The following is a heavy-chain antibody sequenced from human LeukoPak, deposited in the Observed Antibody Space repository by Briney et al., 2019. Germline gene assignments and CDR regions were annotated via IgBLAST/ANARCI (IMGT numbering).Heavy chain of an antibody. J-gene: IGHJ3*02. D-gene: IGHD7-27*01. Sequence: PGGSLTLSCAASGFISSSYWVMWVRQAPGEGLEWVANIKPDGSDKYHVDSEKGRFTIYRDKDQNLLCLQMGSLSADDTATYYCATDPPWGSDVFDMWGRGTMVTVSS. CDR3: ATDPPWGSDVFDM. V-gene: IGHV3-7*03. CDR2: IKPDGSDK. CDR1: GFISSSYW.